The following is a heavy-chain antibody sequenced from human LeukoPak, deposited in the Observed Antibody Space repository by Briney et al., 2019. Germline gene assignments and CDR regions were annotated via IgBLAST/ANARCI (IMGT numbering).Heavy chain of an antibody. J-gene: IGHJ3*02. V-gene: IGHV1-69*04. CDR2: IIPILGIA. D-gene: IGHD1-26*01. Sequence: SVKASCKASGVTFSSYAISWVRQAPGQGLEWMGRIIPILGIANYAQKFQGRVTITADKSTSTAYMELSSLRSEDTAVYYCARRGSSDALDIWGQGTMVTVSS. CDR3: ARRGSSDALDI. CDR1: GVTFSSYA.